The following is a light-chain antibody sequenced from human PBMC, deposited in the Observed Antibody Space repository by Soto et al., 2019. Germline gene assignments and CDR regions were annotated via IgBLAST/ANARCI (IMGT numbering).Light chain of an antibody. Sequence: IHMTQSPSTLSASFVYRITITCRASQSIGTWLAWYQHRPGEGPKLLIHDASSLESGVPSRFSGSGSGTEFTLTISSLQPDDFATYYCQQYNGTFGQGTKV. CDR2: DAS. CDR3: QQYNGT. J-gene: IGKJ1*01. V-gene: IGKV1-5*01. CDR1: QSIGTW.